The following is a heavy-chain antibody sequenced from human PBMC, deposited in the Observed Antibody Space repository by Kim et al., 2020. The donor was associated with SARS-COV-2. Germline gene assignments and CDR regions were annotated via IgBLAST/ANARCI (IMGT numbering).Heavy chain of an antibody. D-gene: IGHD5-12*01. CDR2: SP. V-gene: IGHV4-34*11. J-gene: IGHJ3*02. CDR3: ARSDNDFALAI. Sequence: SPTTNPSTKSRDTISIDTSRNQFSLHMNSVTAADTAVYYCARSDNDFALAIWGQGAMLTVSS.